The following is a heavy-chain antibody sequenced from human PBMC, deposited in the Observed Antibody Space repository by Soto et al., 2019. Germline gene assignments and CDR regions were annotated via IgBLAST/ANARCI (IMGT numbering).Heavy chain of an antibody. V-gene: IGHV3-53*01. CDR3: ARGGLTAVGY. D-gene: IGHD1-26*01. CDR1: EFTVSSNY. J-gene: IGHJ4*02. Sequence: GGSLRLSCAASEFTVSSNYMSWVRQAPGKGLEWVSVIYSGGSTYYADSVKGRFTISRDNSKNTLYLQMNSLRAEDTAVHYCARGGLTAVGYWGQGTLVTVSS. CDR2: IYSGGST.